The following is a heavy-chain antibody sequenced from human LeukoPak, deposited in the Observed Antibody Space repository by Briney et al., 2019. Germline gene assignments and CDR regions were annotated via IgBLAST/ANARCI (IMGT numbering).Heavy chain of an antibody. CDR3: ARDSSGPAY. D-gene: IGHD3-22*01. V-gene: IGHV3-66*01. CDR1: GFTVSNNY. Sequence: PGGSLRLPCAASGFTVSNNYMSWVRQAPGKGLEWVSVIYSAGGTYYADSVKGRFTISRDNSKNTLYLQMNSLRVEDTAVYYCARDSSGPAYWGQGTLVTVSS. J-gene: IGHJ4*02. CDR2: IYSAGGT.